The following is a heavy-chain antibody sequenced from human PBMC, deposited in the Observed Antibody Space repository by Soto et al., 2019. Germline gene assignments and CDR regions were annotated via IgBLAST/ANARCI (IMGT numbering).Heavy chain of an antibody. CDR3: VRKRRLPVVRGVVTIIDQ. CDR2: IYYSGNT. D-gene: IGHD3-10*02. V-gene: IGHV4-59*01. Sequence: QVQLQESGPGLVKPSETLSLTCTVSGGSISGYYWSWIRQPPGKGLEWIGYIYYSGNTDYNPSLKSRITMSVDTSKNPFSLELGSGTAADTAVYYWVRKRRLPVVRGVVTIIDQWGQGTLVTVSS. CDR1: GGSISGYY. J-gene: IGHJ4*02.